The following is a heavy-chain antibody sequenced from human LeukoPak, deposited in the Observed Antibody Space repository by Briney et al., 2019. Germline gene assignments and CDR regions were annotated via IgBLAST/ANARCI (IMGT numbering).Heavy chain of an antibody. CDR1: GFTFSDYY. J-gene: IGHJ4*02. Sequence: PAGSLTLSCAASGFTFSDYYMSWIRQAQAKGQERVSYISSSGSTIYYADSVKGRFTIFRDNTKNSLYLQMNSLRAEDTAVYYCARDGPGSSGGHDYWGQGTLVTVSS. CDR2: ISSSGSTI. V-gene: IGHV3-11*01. CDR3: ARDGPGSSGGHDY. D-gene: IGHD2-15*01.